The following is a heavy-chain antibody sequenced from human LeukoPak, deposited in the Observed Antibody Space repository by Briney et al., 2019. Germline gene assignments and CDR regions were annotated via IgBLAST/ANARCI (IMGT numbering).Heavy chain of an antibody. Sequence: GGSLRLSCAASRFTFDDYGMSWVRQAPGKGLEWVSGINWNGGSTGYADSVKGRFTISRDNAKNSLYLQMKSLRAEDTALYYCARGTGTSPYYFHYIGVWGKGTTGTGSS. CDR2: INWNGGST. V-gene: IGHV3-20*04. CDR3: ARGTGTSPYYFHYIGV. D-gene: IGHD1-7*01. J-gene: IGHJ6*03. CDR1: RFTFDDYG.